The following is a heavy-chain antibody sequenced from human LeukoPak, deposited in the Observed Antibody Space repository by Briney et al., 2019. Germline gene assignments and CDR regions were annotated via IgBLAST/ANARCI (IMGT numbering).Heavy chain of an antibody. J-gene: IGHJ6*03. CDR3: ARDGYYYGSGSSNYYYYYYMDV. CDR2: ISPSGGST. Sequence: ASVKVSCKAFGYTFTSNYMHWVRQAPGQGPEWMGVISPSGGSTTYAQKFQGRVTLTRDMSTSTDYLELSSLRSEDTAVYYCARDGYYYGSGSSNYYYYYYMDVWGKGTTVTVSS. CDR1: GYTFTSNY. D-gene: IGHD3-10*01. V-gene: IGHV1-46*01.